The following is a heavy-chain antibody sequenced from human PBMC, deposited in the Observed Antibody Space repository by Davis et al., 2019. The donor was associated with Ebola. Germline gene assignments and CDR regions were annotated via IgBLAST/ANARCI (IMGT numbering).Heavy chain of an antibody. D-gene: IGHD1-26*01. CDR2: INAGNGNT. CDR3: ARVGSGSYLFDY. CDR1: GYTFTSYA. Sequence: AASVKVSCKASGYTFTSYAMHWVRQAPGQRLEWMGWINAGNGNTKYSQKFQGRVTMTRDTSTSTVYMELSSLRSEDTAVYYCARVGSGSYLFDYWGQGTLVTVSS. J-gene: IGHJ4*02. V-gene: IGHV1-3*01.